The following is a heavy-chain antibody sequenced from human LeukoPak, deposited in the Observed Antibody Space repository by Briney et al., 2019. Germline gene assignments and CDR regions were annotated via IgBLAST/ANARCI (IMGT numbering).Heavy chain of an antibody. V-gene: IGHV6-1*01. CDR1: GDSVSSNSAA. CDR2: TYYSSKWYN. Sequence: SQTLSLTCAISGDSVSSNSAAWNWIRQSPSRGLEWLGRTYYSSKWYNDYAVSAKTRITINPDTSKNKFSLQLNSVTPKDTAVYSWPRDLNVEVPAGPRYGMAVWAKGPRSPSPQ. D-gene: IGHD2-2*01. J-gene: IGHJ6*04. CDR3: PRDLNVEVPAGPRYGMAV.